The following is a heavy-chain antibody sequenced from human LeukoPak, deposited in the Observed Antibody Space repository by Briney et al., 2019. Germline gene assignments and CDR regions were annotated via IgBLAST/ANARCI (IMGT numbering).Heavy chain of an antibody. D-gene: IGHD2-2*01. Sequence: KPSATLSLTCTVSGGSISSSSYYGGWIRQPPGKGLEWIGSIHYSGNTYYNPSLKSRVTISVDTSKNQFSLKLTSVTAADTAVYYCARQRCSSTGCRNYYYYMDVWGKGTTVTVSS. CDR3: ARQRCSSTGCRNYYYYMDV. V-gene: IGHV4-39*01. CDR1: GGSISSSSYY. CDR2: IHYSGNT. J-gene: IGHJ6*03.